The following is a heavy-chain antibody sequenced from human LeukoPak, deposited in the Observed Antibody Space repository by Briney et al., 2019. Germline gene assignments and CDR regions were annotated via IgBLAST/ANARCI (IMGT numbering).Heavy chain of an antibody. Sequence: PSETLSLTCTVSGGSISSNSVGYYWGWIRQPPGKGLEWIGSIYYSGSTYYNPSLKSRVTISVDTSKNQFSLKLSSVTAADTAVYFCARESLEDTYYYYIDVWGKGTTVTVSS. CDR3: ARESLEDTYYYYIDV. V-gene: IGHV4-39*07. CDR2: IYYSGST. CDR1: GGSISSNSVGYY. D-gene: IGHD5-18*01. J-gene: IGHJ6*03.